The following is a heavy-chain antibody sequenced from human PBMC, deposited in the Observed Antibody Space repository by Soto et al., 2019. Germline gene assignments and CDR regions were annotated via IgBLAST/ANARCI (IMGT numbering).Heavy chain of an antibody. CDR3: ARDLGHQLLWHYGMDV. Sequence: SVKVSCKASGGTFSSNAISWVRQAPGQGLEWMGGIIPIFGTANYAQKFQGRVTITADESTSTAYMELSSLRSEDTAVYYCARDLGHQLLWHYGMDVWGQGTTVTVSS. CDR2: IIPIFGTA. V-gene: IGHV1-69*13. CDR1: GGTFSSNA. J-gene: IGHJ6*02. D-gene: IGHD2-2*01.